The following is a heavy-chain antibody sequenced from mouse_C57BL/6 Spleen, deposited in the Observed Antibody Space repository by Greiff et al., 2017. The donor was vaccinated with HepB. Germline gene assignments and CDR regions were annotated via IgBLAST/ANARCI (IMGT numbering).Heavy chain of an antibody. V-gene: IGHV5-4*01. CDR3: ARDGDGYPAWFAY. D-gene: IGHD2-3*01. CDR1: GFTFSSYA. J-gene: IGHJ3*01. Sequence: EVKLMESGGGLVKPGGSLKLSCAASGFTFSSYAMSWVRQTPEKRLEWVATISDGGSYTYYPDNVKGRFTISRDNAKNNLYLQMSHLKSEDTAMYYCARDGDGYPAWFAYWGQGTLVTVSA. CDR2: ISDGGSYT.